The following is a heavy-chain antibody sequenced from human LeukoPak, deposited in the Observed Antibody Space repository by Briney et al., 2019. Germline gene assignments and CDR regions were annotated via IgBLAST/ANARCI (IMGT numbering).Heavy chain of an antibody. CDR1: GGSISSGDYY. D-gene: IGHD4-23*01. CDR2: IYYSGST. V-gene: IGHV4-30-4*08. CDR3: ARGFRGYYGGKNYFDY. Sequence: PSETLSLTCTVSGGSISSGDYYWSWIRQPPGKGLEWIGYIYYSGSTYYNPSLKSRVTISVDTSKNQFSLKLSSVTAADTAVYYCARGFRGYYGGKNYFDYWGQGTLVTVSA. J-gene: IGHJ4*02.